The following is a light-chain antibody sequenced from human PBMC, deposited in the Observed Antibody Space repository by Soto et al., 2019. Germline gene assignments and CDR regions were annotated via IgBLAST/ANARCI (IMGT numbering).Light chain of an antibody. CDR3: QQRYSTPVT. Sequence: IRMAQSPSSLSSSVGRRVSMTCRASQSINNFLNWYQKKPGRAPKVLIFAASSLQTGVPSRFSGSGSGTDFTLTISSLQPEDFATYYCQQRYSTPVTFGGGTQV. V-gene: IGKV1-39*01. CDR1: QSINNF. CDR2: AAS. J-gene: IGKJ4*01.